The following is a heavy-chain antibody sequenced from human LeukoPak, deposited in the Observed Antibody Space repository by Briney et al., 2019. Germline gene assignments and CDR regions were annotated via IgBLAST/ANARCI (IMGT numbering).Heavy chain of an antibody. CDR3: ARQRMTTVTPYYFDY. Sequence: GGSLRLSCAASGFTFSDYYMSWIRQAPGKGLEWVSYISSSGSTIYYADPVKGRFTISRDNAKNSLYLQMNSLRAEDTAVYYCARQRMTTVTPYYFDYWGQGTLVTVSS. V-gene: IGHV3-11*04. J-gene: IGHJ4*02. D-gene: IGHD4-17*01. CDR2: ISSSGSTI. CDR1: GFTFSDYY.